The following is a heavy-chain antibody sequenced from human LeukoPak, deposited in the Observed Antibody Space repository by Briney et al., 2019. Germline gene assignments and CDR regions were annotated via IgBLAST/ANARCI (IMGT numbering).Heavy chain of an antibody. V-gene: IGHV5-51*01. CDR1: GYSFTSYW. CDR2: IYPGDSDT. D-gene: IGHD2-2*02. CDR3: ARSDIVVVPAAIGSYYYYGMDV. Sequence: GESLQISCKGSGYSFTSYWIGWVRQMPGKGLEWMGIIYPGDSDTRYSPSFQGQVTISADKSISTAYLQWSSLKASDTAMYYCARSDIVVVPAAIGSYYYYGMDVWGQGTTVTASS. J-gene: IGHJ6*02.